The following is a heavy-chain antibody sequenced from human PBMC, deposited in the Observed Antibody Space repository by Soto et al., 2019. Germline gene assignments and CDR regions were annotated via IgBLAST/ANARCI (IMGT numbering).Heavy chain of an antibody. CDR3: AKVGIYCSNGVCTAF. J-gene: IGHJ4*02. CDR1: GFTFSSYA. V-gene: IGHV3-23*01. Sequence: PGGSLRLSCAASGFTFSSYAMSWVRQAPGKGLEWVSGISGSGGSTYYADSMKGRFTISRDNSKNTLYLQINSLRVEDTAVYYCAKVGIYCSNGVCTAFWGQGTLVTVSS. CDR2: ISGSGGST. D-gene: IGHD2-8*01.